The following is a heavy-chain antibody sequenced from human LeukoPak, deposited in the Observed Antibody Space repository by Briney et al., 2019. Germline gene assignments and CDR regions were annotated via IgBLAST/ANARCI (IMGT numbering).Heavy chain of an antibody. D-gene: IGHD3-22*01. V-gene: IGHV4-59*11. Sequence: SETLSLTCTVSGDSISSHYWSWIRQPPGKGLEWIGYIYYTGSTNYNPSLKSRVTISVDTSKKQFSLNLNSVTAADTAVYYCARATDSSGYYYRGDTRYYFDYWGQGTLVTVSS. CDR2: IYYTGST. CDR3: ARATDSSGYYYRGDTRYYFDY. J-gene: IGHJ4*02. CDR1: GDSISSHY.